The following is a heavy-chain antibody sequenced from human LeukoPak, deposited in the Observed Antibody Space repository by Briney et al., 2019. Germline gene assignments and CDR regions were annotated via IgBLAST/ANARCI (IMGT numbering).Heavy chain of an antibody. CDR3: ARDSSGWYRGFDY. CDR1: GGSISSGGYY. Sequence: PSETLSLTCTVSGGSISSGGYYWSWIRQHPGKGLEWIGYIYYSGSTYYNPSLKSRVTISVDTSKNQFSPKLSSVTAADTAVYYCARDSSGWYRGFDYWGQGTLVTVSS. J-gene: IGHJ4*02. CDR2: IYYSGST. V-gene: IGHV4-31*03. D-gene: IGHD6-19*01.